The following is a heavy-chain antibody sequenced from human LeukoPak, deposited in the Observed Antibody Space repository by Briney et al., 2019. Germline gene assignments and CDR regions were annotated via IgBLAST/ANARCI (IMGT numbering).Heavy chain of an antibody. Sequence: SVKVSCKASGGTFSSYAISWVRQAPGQGLEWMGGIIPIFGTANYAQKFQGRVTITADESTSTAYMELSSLRSEDTAVYYCARLRYSYGYYYYYGMDVWGQGTTVTVSS. V-gene: IGHV1-69*13. CDR1: GGTFSSYA. D-gene: IGHD5-18*01. CDR2: IIPIFGTA. CDR3: ARLRYSYGYYYYYGMDV. J-gene: IGHJ6*02.